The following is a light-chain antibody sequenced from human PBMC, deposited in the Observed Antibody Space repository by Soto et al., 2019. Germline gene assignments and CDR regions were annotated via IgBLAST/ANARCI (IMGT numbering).Light chain of an antibody. V-gene: IGKV3-20*01. CDR1: QSFNSIY. Sequence: EIVLTQSPGTLSLSPGERATLSCRASQSFNSIYLAWYQQKPDQAPRLLIYGASSRATGIPDWFSGSGSGTDFTLTISRLEPEDFAVYYCHQYDSWTFGQGTKVDIK. CDR2: GAS. CDR3: HQYDSWT. J-gene: IGKJ1*01.